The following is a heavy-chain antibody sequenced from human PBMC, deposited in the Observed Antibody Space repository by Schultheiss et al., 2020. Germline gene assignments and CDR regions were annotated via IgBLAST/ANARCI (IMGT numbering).Heavy chain of an antibody. J-gene: IGHJ1*01. CDR1: GFTFSDYY. Sequence: GGSLRLSCAASGFTFSDYYMSWIRQAPGKGLEWVSYISSSSSYTNYADSVKGRFTISRDNAKNSLYLQMNSLRAEDTAVYYCATHGGSRTEYFQHWGQGTLVTVSS. V-gene: IGHV3-11*06. CDR2: ISSSSSYT. CDR3: ATHGGSRTEYFQH.